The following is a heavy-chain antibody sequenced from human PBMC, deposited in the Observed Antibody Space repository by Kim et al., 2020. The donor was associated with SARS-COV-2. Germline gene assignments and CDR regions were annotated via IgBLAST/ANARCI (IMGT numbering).Heavy chain of an antibody. CDR1: GFTLSSYE. V-gene: IGHV3-48*03. CDR2: INRCCSSK. J-gene: IGHJ3*02. Sequence: GGSLRLSCAVSGFTLSSYEMNWVRQAPGKGLERDSYINRCCSSKHYADSVKGRFTISRENAKNSLYQQMNSLRAEDTAVDYCAREVTTTPGAFDIWGQGTLVTVSS. CDR3: AREVTTTPGAFDI. D-gene: IGHD4-17*01.